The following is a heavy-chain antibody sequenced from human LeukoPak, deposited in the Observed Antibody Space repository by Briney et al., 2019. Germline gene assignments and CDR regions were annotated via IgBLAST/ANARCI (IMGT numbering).Heavy chain of an antibody. Sequence: GGSLRLPFAASGFTFSSYWMSWVRQAPGKGLEGVAHIKQEGSEKYYVDSVKGRFTISRDNAKNSLYLQMNSLRADDTAAYYGLRECSSVVPEVFDYWGQGTMVPVSS. D-gene: IGHD6-6*01. CDR3: LRECSSVVPEVFDY. CDR1: GFTFSSYW. CDR2: IKQEGSEK. J-gene: IGHJ4*01. V-gene: IGHV3-7*01.